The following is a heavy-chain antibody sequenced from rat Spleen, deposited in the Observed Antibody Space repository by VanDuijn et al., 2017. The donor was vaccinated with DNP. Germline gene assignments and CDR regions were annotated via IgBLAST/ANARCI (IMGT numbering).Heavy chain of an antibody. CDR2: ISSGGRT. D-gene: IGHD1-4*01. CDR1: GFSLTSYG. CDR3: TREVPGTY. Sequence: QVQLKESGPGLVQPSQTLSLTCTVSGFSLTSYGVSWVRQPPGKGLEWIAAISSGGRTYSNPVLKSRLSISRDTSKSQVFLKMNGLQTEDTAIYFCTREVPGTYWGQGTLVTVSS. J-gene: IGHJ3*01. V-gene: IGHV2S12*01.